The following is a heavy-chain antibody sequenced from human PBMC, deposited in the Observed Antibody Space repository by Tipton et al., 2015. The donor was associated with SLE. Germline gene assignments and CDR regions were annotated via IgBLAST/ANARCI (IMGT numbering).Heavy chain of an antibody. CDR3: AGYITLVQGLGWSFDV. Sequence: TLSLTCTVSGSSISNYYWSWIRQSAGKGLEWIGRVHTSGRTSYNPSLKSRLTMSVDMSNNQLYLRLSSVTAADTALYYCAGYITLVQGLGWSFDVWGQGTMVTVSS. D-gene: IGHD3-10*01. CDR2: VHTSGRT. V-gene: IGHV4-4*07. CDR1: GSSISNYY. J-gene: IGHJ3*01.